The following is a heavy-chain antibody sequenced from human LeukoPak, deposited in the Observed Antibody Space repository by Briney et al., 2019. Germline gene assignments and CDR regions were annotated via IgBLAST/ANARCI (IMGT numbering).Heavy chain of an antibody. Sequence: GGSLRLSCAASGFTFNYFWMHWVRQVPGKGPVWVSSISGSGDNTYYAESVKGRFTISRDNSKNTLFLQMNSLRAEDTAVFYCAKRSGYTTGWFFDFWGQGTLVTVSS. V-gene: IGHV3-23*01. J-gene: IGHJ4*02. CDR2: ISGSGDNT. D-gene: IGHD6-19*01. CDR1: GFTFNYFW. CDR3: AKRSGYTTGWFFDF.